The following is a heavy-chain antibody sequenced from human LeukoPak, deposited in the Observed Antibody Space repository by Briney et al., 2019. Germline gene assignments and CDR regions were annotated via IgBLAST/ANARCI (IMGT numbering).Heavy chain of an antibody. CDR1: GGSISSSSYY. J-gene: IGHJ4*02. V-gene: IGHV4-39*02. Sequence: PSETLSLTCTVSGGSISSSSYYWGWIRQPPGKGLEWIGSIYYSGSTYYNPSLKSRVTISVDTSKNQFSLKLSSVTAADTAVYYCARERSSYGQAFDYWGQGTLVTVSS. CDR2: IYYSGST. CDR3: ARERSSYGQAFDY. D-gene: IGHD5-18*01.